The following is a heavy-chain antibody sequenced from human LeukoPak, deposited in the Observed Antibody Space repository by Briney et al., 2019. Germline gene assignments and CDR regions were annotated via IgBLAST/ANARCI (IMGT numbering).Heavy chain of an antibody. CDR2: IYHSGST. Sequence: PSETLSLTCAVSGYSISSGYYWGWIRPPPGKGREWIGSIYHSGSTYYNPSLKSRVTISVDTPKNQFSLKLSSVTAADTAVYYWARTRGVIGWFDPWGQGTLGTVSS. J-gene: IGHJ5*02. CDR1: GYSISSGYY. D-gene: IGHD3-10*01. V-gene: IGHV4-38-2*01. CDR3: ARTRGVIGWFDP.